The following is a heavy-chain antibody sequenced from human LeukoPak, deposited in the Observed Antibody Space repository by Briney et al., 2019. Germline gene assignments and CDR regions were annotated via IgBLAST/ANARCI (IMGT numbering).Heavy chain of an antibody. V-gene: IGHV1-2*06. D-gene: IGHD3-10*01. CDR2: INPNSGGT. CDR1: GYTFTGYY. Sequence: GASVKVSCKASGYTFTGYYMHWVRQAPGQGLEWMGRINPNSGGTNYAQKFQGRVTMTRDTSISTAYMELSRLRSDDTAVYYCASDRDFLRWFGELDDWFDPWGQGTLDTVSS. CDR3: ASDRDFLRWFGELDDWFDP. J-gene: IGHJ5*02.